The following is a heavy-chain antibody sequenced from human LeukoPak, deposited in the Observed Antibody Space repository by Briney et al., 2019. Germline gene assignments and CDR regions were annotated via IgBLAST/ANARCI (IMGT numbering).Heavy chain of an antibody. V-gene: IGHV3-23*01. CDR3: AKDQDYVWGSYRYFDY. J-gene: IGHJ4*02. CDR1: GFTFSSYA. CDR2: ISGSGGST. D-gene: IGHD3-16*02. Sequence: GGSLRLSCAASGFTFSSYAMSWVRQAPGKGLEWVSAISGSGGSTYYADSVKGRFTISRDNSKNTLYLQMNSLRAEDTAVYYCAKDQDYVWGSYRYFDYWGQGTQVTVSS.